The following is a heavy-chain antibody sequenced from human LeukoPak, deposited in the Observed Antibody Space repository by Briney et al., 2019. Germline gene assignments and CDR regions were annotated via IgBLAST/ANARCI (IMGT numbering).Heavy chain of an antibody. V-gene: IGHV3-11*04. Sequence: PGGSLRLSCAASGFTFSDYYMSWIRQAPGKGLEWVSYISSNGRTIYYADSVKGRFTISRDNAKNSLYLQMNSLRAEDTAVYYCARDRGVYDFWSGFDEGAFDIWGQGTMVTVSS. CDR3: ARDRGVYDFWSGFDEGAFDI. CDR2: ISSNGRTI. CDR1: GFTFSDYY. J-gene: IGHJ3*02. D-gene: IGHD3-3*01.